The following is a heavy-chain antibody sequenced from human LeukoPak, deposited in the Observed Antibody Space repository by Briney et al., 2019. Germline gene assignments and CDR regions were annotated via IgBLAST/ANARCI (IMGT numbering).Heavy chain of an antibody. V-gene: IGHV4-38-2*01. D-gene: IGHD5-18*01. CDR1: GYSLSSGYY. CDR2: IYHSGST. J-gene: IGHJ4*02. Sequence: SETLSLTCAVSGYSLSSGYYWGWIRQPPGKGLEWIGSIYHSGSTYYNPSLKSRVTISVDTSKNQFSLKLSSVTAADTAVYYCARLGGYSYGRIDYWGQGTLVTVSS. CDR3: ARLGGYSYGRIDY.